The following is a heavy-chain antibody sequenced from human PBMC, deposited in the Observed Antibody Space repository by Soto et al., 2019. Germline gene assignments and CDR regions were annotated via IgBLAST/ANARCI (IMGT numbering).Heavy chain of an antibody. V-gene: IGHV3-15*01. J-gene: IGHJ3*02. D-gene: IGHD2-21*01. CDR2: IKSKTDGGTP. CDR3: TTGDCGGDCKYAFDI. CDR1: GFTFSNAW. Sequence: GGSLRLSCAASGFTFSNAWMSWVRQAPGKGLEWGGRIKSKTDGGTPDYAAPVKGRFTISRDDSKNTLYLQMNSLKTEDTAVYYCTTGDCGGDCKYAFDIWGQGTMVTVSS.